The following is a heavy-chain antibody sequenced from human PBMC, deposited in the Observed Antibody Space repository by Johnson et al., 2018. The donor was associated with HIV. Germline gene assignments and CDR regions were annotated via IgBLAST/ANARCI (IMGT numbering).Heavy chain of an antibody. CDR2: IRFDGSNK. CDR3: ARDGRDLVTRGSFDV. CDR1: GFTFSSYG. Sequence: QVQLVESGGGVVQPGRSLRLSCTASGFTFSSYGMHWVRQAPGKGLEWVAFIRFDGSNKYFADSVKGRFTVSRDNSKNTLYLQINSLRPEDTAVYYCARDGRDLVTRGSFDVWGQGTVVTVSS. J-gene: IGHJ3*01. D-gene: IGHD5-18*01. V-gene: IGHV3-30*02.